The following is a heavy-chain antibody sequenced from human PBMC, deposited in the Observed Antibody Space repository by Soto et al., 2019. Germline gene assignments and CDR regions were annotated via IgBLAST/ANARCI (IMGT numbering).Heavy chain of an antibody. CDR1: GFTFTSSA. V-gene: IGHV1-58*01. Sequence: QMQLVQSGPEVKKPGTSVKVSCKASGFTFTSSAVQWVRQARGQRLEWIGWIVVGSGNTNYAQKFQERVTNTRDMSTSTAYMELSSLRSEDTAVYYCVADLRALHPLNYYDSSGHAFDIWGQGTMVTVSS. J-gene: IGHJ3*02. D-gene: IGHD3-22*01. CDR2: IVVGSGNT. CDR3: VADLRALHPLNYYDSSGHAFDI.